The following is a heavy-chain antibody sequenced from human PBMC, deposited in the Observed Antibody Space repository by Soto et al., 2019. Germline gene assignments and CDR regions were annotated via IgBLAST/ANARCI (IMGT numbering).Heavy chain of an antibody. CDR1: GLTFSTFG. J-gene: IGHJ4*02. CDR2: ISTGSNSI. Sequence: PGGSLRLSCAASGLTFSTFGMNWVRQAPGKGLEWVSYISTGSNSIYYADSVKGRFTISRDNAKNSLFLQMNSLRDEDTAVYFCARVKYSGSYSPFDYWGQGTLVTVSS. D-gene: IGHD1-26*01. V-gene: IGHV3-48*02. CDR3: ARVKYSGSYSPFDY.